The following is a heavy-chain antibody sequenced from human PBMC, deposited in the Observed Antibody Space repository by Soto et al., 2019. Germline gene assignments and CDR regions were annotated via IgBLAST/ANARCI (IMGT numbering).Heavy chain of an antibody. V-gene: IGHV3-23*01. D-gene: IGHD2-2*02. CDR3: AKGSGTSCYTCYYGMDV. CDR1: GFTFSIYA. Sequence: PGGSLGISCASSGFTFSIYAMNWVRQAPGKGLEWVSAISGSGGSTYYADSVKGRFTISRDNSKNTLYLQMNSLRAEDTAVYYCAKGSGTSCYTCYYGMDVWGQGTTVTVSS. J-gene: IGHJ6*01. CDR2: ISGSGGST.